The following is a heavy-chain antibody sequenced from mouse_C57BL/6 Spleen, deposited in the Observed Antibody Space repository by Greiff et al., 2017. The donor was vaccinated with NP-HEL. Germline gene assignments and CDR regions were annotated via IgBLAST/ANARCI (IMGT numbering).Heavy chain of an antibody. Sequence: VQLQQSGAELARPGASVKLSCKASGYTFTSYGISWVKQRTGQGLEWIGEIYPRSGNTYYNEKFKGKATLTADKSSSTAYMELRSLTSEDSAVYFCARCAFITTVVATSDYWGQGTTLTVSS. V-gene: IGHV1-81*01. CDR1: GYTFTSYG. D-gene: IGHD1-1*01. J-gene: IGHJ2*01. CDR2: IYPRSGNT. CDR3: ARCAFITTVVATSDY.